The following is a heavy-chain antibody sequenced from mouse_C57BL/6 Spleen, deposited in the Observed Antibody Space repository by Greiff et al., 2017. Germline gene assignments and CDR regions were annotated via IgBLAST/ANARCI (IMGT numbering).Heavy chain of an antibody. V-gene: IGHV3-6*01. CDR3: AREGWYDYDAMDY. CDR1: GYSINSGYY. CDR2: ISYDGSN. Sequence: EVQLQESGPGLVKPSQSLSLTCSVTGYSINSGYYWNWIRQFPGNKLECMGYISYDGSNKYNPSLKNRISITRDTSKNQFFLKLNSVTTEDTATYYCAREGWYDYDAMDYWGQGTSVTVSS. J-gene: IGHJ4*01. D-gene: IGHD1-1*02.